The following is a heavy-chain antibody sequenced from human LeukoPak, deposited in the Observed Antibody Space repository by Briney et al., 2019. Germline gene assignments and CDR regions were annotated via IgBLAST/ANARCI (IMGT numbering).Heavy chain of an antibody. D-gene: IGHD1-7*01. CDR1: GFPFTSYW. J-gene: IGHJ2*01. Sequence: GGSLRLSCAASGFPFTSYWMRWVRQVRGKAPVCVSQINVDGSITRYADAVKGRFTISRDNAKNTLELEMNSLTVDDTGVYYCARGTWYIDVWGRGTLVTVSS. CDR2: INVDGSIT. CDR3: ARGTWYIDV. V-gene: IGHV3-74*01.